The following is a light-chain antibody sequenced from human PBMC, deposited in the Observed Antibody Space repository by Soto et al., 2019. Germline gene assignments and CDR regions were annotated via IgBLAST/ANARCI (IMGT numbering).Light chain of an antibody. J-gene: IGKJ1*01. CDR2: DAS. CDR1: QSISSW. CDR3: QQFNSYSTGA. Sequence: DIQMTQSPSTLSASVGDRVTITCRASQSISSWLAWYQQKPGKAPKLLIYDASSVVCGVPSRFIGSGSVTEFTLTTSRLQPDDFATYYCQQFNSYSTGALDQGAKVDSK. V-gene: IGKV1-5*01.